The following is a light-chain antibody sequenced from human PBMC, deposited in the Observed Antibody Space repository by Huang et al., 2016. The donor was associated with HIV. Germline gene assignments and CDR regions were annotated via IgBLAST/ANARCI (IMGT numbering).Light chain of an antibody. CDR1: QSLSNN. Sequence: EILMTQSPATLSVSPGERATLFCRASQSLSNNLAWYQQKPGQPPRLLIYSTSTRATDVPARFSGSESGTEFTLTISSLQSEDFALYYCQQCNNWPYTFGQGTKLEIK. J-gene: IGKJ2*01. CDR2: STS. V-gene: IGKV3-15*01. CDR3: QQCNNWPYT.